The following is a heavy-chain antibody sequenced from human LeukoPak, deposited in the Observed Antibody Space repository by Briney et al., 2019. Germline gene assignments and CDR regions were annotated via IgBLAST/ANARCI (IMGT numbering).Heavy chain of an antibody. CDR3: ATPRVFDH. V-gene: IGHV3-11*04. J-gene: IGHJ4*02. CDR2: VNSEGNNI. Sequence: GGSLRLSCVASGFTFSDYFMSWIRHAPGKGLEWLSFVNSEGNNIYYADSVKGRFTISRYNARNTLYLEMNSLRMEDTATYYCATPRVFDHWGQGTLVTDSS. CDR1: GFTFSDYF.